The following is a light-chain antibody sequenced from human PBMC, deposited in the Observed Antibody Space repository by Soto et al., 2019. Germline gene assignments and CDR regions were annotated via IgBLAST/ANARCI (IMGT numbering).Light chain of an antibody. CDR2: AAS. J-gene: IGKJ4*01. CDR1: QDISSY. CDR3: QHLNTYPLT. V-gene: IGKV1-9*01. Sequence: DIQLTQSPSFLSASVGDRVTITCRASQDISSYLAWYQQKPGKAPKLLIYAASTLQSGVPSRFSGCGSGTEFTLTISSLQPEDFATYYCQHLNTYPLTFGGGTKVEIK.